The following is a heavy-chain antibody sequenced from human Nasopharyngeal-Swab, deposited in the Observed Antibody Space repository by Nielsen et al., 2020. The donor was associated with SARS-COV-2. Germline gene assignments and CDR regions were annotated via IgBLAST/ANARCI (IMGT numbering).Heavy chain of an antibody. CDR3: ARGIVRIAARPRGNWFDP. CDR2: INHSGST. D-gene: IGHD6-6*01. Sequence: WIRQPPGKGLEWIGEINHSGSTNYNPSLKSRVTISVDTPKNQFSLKLSSVTAADTAVYYCARGIVRIAARPRGNWFDPWGQGTLVTVSS. V-gene: IGHV4-34*01. J-gene: IGHJ5*02.